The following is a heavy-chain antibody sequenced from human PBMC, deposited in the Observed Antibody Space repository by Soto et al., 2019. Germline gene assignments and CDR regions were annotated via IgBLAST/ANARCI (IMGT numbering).Heavy chain of an antibody. CDR2: IYYSGST. J-gene: IGHJ4*02. CDR1: GGSISSYY. CDR3: ARSSGYSYGRFDY. D-gene: IGHD5-18*01. Sequence: SETLSLTCTVSGGSISSYYWSWIRRPPGKGLEWIGYIYYSGSTNYNPSLKSRVTISVDTSKNQFSLKLSSVTAADTAVYYCARSSGYSYGRFDYWGQGTLVTVSS. V-gene: IGHV4-59*01.